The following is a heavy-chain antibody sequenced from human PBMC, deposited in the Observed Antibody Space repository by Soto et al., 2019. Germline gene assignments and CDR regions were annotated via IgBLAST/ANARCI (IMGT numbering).Heavy chain of an antibody. CDR3: TRLRRDGYNAYYYYGMDV. CDR2: IRSKANSYAT. V-gene: IGHV3-73*01. CDR1: GFTFSGSA. D-gene: IGHD5-12*01. J-gene: IGHJ6*02. Sequence: PGGSLRLSCAASGFTFSGSAMHWVRQASGKGLEWVGRIRSKANSYATAYAASVKGRFTISRDDSKNTAYLQMNSLKTEDTAVYYCTRLRRDGYNAYYYYGMDVWGQGTTVTVSS.